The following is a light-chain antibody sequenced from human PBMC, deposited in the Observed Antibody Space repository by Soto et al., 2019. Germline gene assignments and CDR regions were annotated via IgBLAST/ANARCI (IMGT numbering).Light chain of an antibody. CDR2: EGS. J-gene: IGLJ2*01. Sequence: QSALTQPASVSGSPGQSITISCTGTSSDVGSYNLVSWYQQHPGKAPKLMIYEGSKRPSGVSNRFSGSKSGNTASLTISGLQAEDEVDYYCCSYAGSSTFVVFGGGTNLTVL. CDR3: CSYAGSSTFVV. CDR1: SSDVGSYNL. V-gene: IGLV2-23*03.